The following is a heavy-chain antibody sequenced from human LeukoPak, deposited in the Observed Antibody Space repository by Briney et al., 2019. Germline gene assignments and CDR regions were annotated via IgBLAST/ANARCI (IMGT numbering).Heavy chain of an antibody. J-gene: IGHJ6*02. CDR3: ARGSGTRDFWSGYQTVYYYGMDV. D-gene: IGHD3-3*01. Sequence: ASVKVSCKASGGTFSSYAISWVRQAPGQGLEWMGGIIPIFGTANYAQKFQGRATITADESTSTAYMEPSSLRSEDTAVYYCARGSGTRDFWSGYQTVYYYGMDVWGQGTTVTVSS. CDR1: GGTFSSYA. V-gene: IGHV1-69*13. CDR2: IIPIFGTA.